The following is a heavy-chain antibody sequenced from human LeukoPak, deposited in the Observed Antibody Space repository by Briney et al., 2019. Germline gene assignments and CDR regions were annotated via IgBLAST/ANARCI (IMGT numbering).Heavy chain of an antibody. D-gene: IGHD3-22*01. V-gene: IGHV1-58*02. CDR1: GFTFTSSA. CDR2: IVVGSGNT. Sequence: SVKVSCKASGFTFTSSAMQWVRQARGQRLEWIGWIVVGSGNTNYAQKFQERVTITRDMSTSTAYMELSSLRSEDTAVYYCAREYYFDNSGYYGVGDYWGQGTLVTVSS. CDR3: AREYYFDNSGYYGVGDY. J-gene: IGHJ4*02.